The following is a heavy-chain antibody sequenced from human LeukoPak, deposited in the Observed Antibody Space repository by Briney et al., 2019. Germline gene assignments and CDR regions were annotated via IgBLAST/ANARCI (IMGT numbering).Heavy chain of an antibody. CDR2: INPNRGGT. CDR1: GYTFTGYY. CDR3: ARGPYPMDV. Sequence: ASVKVSCKASGYTFTGYYMHWVRQAPGQGLEWMGWINPNRGGTNYAQKCQGTVTMTRDTSISTAYMELSRLRSDDTAVYYCARGPYPMDVWGKGTTVTVSS. J-gene: IGHJ6*03. V-gene: IGHV1-2*02.